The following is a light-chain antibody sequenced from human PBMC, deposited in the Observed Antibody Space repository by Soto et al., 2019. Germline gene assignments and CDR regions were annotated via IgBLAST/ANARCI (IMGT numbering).Light chain of an antibody. CDR3: QQYGSSPST. CDR1: QSVSGSY. J-gene: IGKJ3*01. Sequence: IVLTQSPGTLSLSPGEGATLSCWASQSVSGSYLAWYQQRPGQAPRLVIYDASRRATGIPDRFSGSGSGTDFTLTIRRLEPEDFAIYYCQQYGSSPSTFGPGTKVDIK. CDR2: DAS. V-gene: IGKV3-20*01.